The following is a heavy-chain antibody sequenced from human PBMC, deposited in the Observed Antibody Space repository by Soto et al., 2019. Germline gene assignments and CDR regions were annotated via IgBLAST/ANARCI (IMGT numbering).Heavy chain of an antibody. V-gene: IGHV3-23*01. D-gene: IGHD2-8*02. Sequence: GGSLRLSCAASGFTFSSYAMSWVRQAPGEGLEWVSAISGSGGSTYYADSVKGRFTISRDNSKNTLYLQMNSLRAEDTAVYYCAKIPSLYGYFYFDYWGQGTLVTVSS. J-gene: IGHJ4*02. CDR3: AKIPSLYGYFYFDY. CDR1: GFTFSSYA. CDR2: ISGSGGST.